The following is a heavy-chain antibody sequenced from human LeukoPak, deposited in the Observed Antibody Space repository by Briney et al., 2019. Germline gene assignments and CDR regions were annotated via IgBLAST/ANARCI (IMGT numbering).Heavy chain of an antibody. J-gene: IGHJ6*02. V-gene: IGHV4-59*12. CDR3: ASIGGGSMDV. Sequence: SETLSLTCTVSSGSISSYYWSWIRQPPGKGLEWIGSIYYSGTTNYNPSLKSRVTISVDTSKNQFSLKLSSVTAADTAVYYCASIGGGSMDVWGQGTTVTVSS. D-gene: IGHD2-15*01. CDR2: IYYSGTT. CDR1: SGSISSYY.